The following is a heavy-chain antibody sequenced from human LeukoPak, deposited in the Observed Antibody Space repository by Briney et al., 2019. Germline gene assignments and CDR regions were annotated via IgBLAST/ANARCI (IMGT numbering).Heavy chain of an antibody. CDR2: MSYDGSKE. CDR1: GFTFSSYG. J-gene: IGHJ5*02. CDR3: LVWKHVFDR. D-gene: IGHD5/OR15-5a*01. V-gene: IGHV3-30*03. Sequence: GGSLRLSCAATGFTFSSYGMHWVRQAPGKGLEWVAVMSYDGSKEYYADSVKGRFTISRDNSKNTLYLQMNSLRVEDTAVYYCLVWKHVFDRWGQGTLVTVSS.